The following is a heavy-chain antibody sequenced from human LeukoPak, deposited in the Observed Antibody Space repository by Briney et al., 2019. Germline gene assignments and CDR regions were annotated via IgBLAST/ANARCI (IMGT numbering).Heavy chain of an antibody. D-gene: IGHD2-15*01. Sequence: PGRSLRLSCAASGFTFSSYAMHWVRQAPGKGLEWVAVISYDGSNKYYADSAKGRFTISRDNSKNTLYLQMNSLRAEDTAVYYCAREGRVVVVAATTPFDYWGQGTLVTVSS. CDR3: AREGRVVVVAATTPFDY. V-gene: IGHV3-30*04. CDR2: ISYDGSNK. J-gene: IGHJ4*02. CDR1: GFTFSSYA.